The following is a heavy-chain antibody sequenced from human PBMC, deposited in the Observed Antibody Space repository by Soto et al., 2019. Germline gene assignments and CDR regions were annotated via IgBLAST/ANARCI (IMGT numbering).Heavy chain of an antibody. J-gene: IGHJ6*02. D-gene: IGHD3-3*01. CDR3: ARGQSYYDFWSGYLSYYYYGMDV. CDR1: GFTFSSYW. CDR2: IKQDGSEK. Sequence: EVQLVESGGGLVQPGGSLRLSCAASGFTFSSYWMSWVRQAPGKGLEWVANIKQDGSEKYYVDSVKGRFTISRDNAKNSLYLQMNSLRAEDTAVYYCARGQSYYDFWSGYLSYYYYGMDVWGQGTTVTVSS. V-gene: IGHV3-7*01.